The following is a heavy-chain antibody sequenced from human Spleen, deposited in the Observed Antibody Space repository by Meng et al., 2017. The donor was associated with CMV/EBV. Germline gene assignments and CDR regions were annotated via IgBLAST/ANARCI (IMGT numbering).Heavy chain of an antibody. J-gene: IGHJ5*02. D-gene: IGHD3-10*01. V-gene: IGHV4-34*01. CDR3: ARVAGSGRPLPWFDP. CDR1: GGSFSGYY. Sequence: QVLLQQVVGGLVQPSVTLSLSGVVYGGSFSGYYWGWIRQPPGKGLEWIGEINHSGSTNYNPSLKSRVTISVDTSKNQFSLKLSSVTAADTAVYYCARVAGSGRPLPWFDPWGQGTLVTVSS. CDR2: INHSGST.